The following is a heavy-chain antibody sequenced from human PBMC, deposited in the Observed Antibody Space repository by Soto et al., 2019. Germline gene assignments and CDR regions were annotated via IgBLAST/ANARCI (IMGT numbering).Heavy chain of an antibody. CDR2: IFYLGSS. CDR3: ARHSLALRKNNWFDP. CDR1: GDSIISSDFY. V-gene: IGHV4-39*01. Sequence: SETLSLTCTDSGDSIISSDFYWGWVRQPPGKGLEWIGSIFYLGSSYYNPSLKSRVTMSVDTSKNQFSLRLRSVTAADTALYFCARHSLALRKNNWFDPWGQGIMVTVSS. D-gene: IGHD3-3*02. J-gene: IGHJ5*02.